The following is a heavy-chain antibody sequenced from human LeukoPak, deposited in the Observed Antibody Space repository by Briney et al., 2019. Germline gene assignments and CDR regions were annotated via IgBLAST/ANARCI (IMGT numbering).Heavy chain of an antibody. CDR3: ATEPLSGWYDC. D-gene: IGHD6-19*01. Sequence: ASVKISCKASGYTFTDYYMHWVQQAPGKGLEWMGRVDPEDGETIYAEKFQGRVTITADTSTDTAYMELSSLRSEDTAVYYCATEPLSGWYDCWGQGTLVTVSS. V-gene: IGHV1-69-2*01. J-gene: IGHJ5*01. CDR1: GYTFTDYY. CDR2: VDPEDGET.